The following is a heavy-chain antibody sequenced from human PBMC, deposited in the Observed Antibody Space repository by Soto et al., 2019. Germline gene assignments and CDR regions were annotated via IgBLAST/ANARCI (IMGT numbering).Heavy chain of an antibody. CDR2: ITSSSSTI. V-gene: IGHV3-11*01. J-gene: IGHJ4*02. CDR3: ATVVRSSNFYY. CDR1: GLSFSDYY. Sequence: QVELVESGGGLVKPGGSLRLSCAASGLSFSDYYMSWIRQAPGKGLEWIAYITSSSSTIYYADSVKGRFTISRNDAKNSLYLQLDSLRAEDTAVYYCATVVRSSNFYYWGQGTLVTVSS.